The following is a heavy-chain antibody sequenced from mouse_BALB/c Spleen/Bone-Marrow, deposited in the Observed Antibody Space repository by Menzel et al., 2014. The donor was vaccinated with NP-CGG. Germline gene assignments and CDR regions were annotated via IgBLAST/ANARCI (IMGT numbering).Heavy chain of an antibody. CDR1: GYSFXGYF. CDR3: ARSGYYGSSYFDY. CDR2: INPYNGDT. J-gene: IGHJ2*01. D-gene: IGHD1-1*01. V-gene: IGHV1-20*02. Sequence: EVKLVESGPELVKPGASVKISCKASGYSFXGYFMNWVMQSHGQSLEWIGRINPYNGDTFYNQKFKGKATLTVDKSSSTAHMELRSLASEDSAVYYCARSGYYGSSYFDYWGQGTTLTVSS.